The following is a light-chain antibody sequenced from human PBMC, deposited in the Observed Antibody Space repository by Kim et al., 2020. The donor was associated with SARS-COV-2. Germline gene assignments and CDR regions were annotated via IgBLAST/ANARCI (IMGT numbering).Light chain of an antibody. V-gene: IGLV2-8*01. CDR3: SSYAGSNIV. J-gene: IGLJ2*01. CDR1: SSDGGGYTY. CDR2: EVS. Sequence: AQSCTISCTGTSSDGGGYTYVSWYQQHPGKAHKLMIYEVSKRPSGVPDRFSGSKSGNTASLTVSGLQDEDEADYYCSSYAGSNIVFGGGTQLTVL.